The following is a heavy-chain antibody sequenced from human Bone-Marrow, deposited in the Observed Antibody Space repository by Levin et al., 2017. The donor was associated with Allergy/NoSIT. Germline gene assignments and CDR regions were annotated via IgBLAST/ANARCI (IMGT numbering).Heavy chain of an antibody. D-gene: IGHD2-2*01. Sequence: LSLTCVASGITFSFSDMAWVRQSPGKGLEWVAFITGSGGSTYYAESVRGRFTIPRDNSKNTVYLQMVSVRSDDTAIYYCSKVGTKPAGTFDDWGQGTLVTVSS. V-gene: IGHV3-23*01. J-gene: IGHJ4*02. CDR1: GITFSFSD. CDR3: SKVGTKPAGTFDD. CDR2: ITGSGGST.